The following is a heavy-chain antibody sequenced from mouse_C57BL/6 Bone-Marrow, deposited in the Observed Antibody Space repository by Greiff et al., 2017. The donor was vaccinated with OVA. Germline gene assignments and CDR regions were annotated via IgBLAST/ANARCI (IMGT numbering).Heavy chain of an antibody. Sequence: EVKLQESGPSLVRPSQTLSLTCTVTGFSINSDCYWIWIRQFPGNKLEYIGYTFYSGITYYNPSLESRTYITRDTSKNQFSLKLSSVTTEDTATDYGAGVYGSSYWDFGGWGTGTTVTVSS. CDR2: TFYSGIT. CDR1: GFSINSDCY. J-gene: IGHJ1*03. V-gene: IGHV3-3*01. D-gene: IGHD1-1*01. CDR3: AGVYGSSYWDFGG.